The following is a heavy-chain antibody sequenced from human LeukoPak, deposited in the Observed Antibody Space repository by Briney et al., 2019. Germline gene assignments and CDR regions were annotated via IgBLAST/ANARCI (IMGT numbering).Heavy chain of an antibody. V-gene: IGHV3-30-3*01. J-gene: IGHJ4*02. CDR3: VKTVTSYYFDY. Sequence: GGSLRLSCAASGFTFSSYAMHWVRQAPGKGLEWVAVISYDGSNKYYADSVKGRFTISRDNSKNTLYLQMNSLRAEDTAVYYCVKTVTSYYFDYWGQGTLVTVSS. CDR2: ISYDGSNK. D-gene: IGHD4-11*01. CDR1: GFTFSSYA.